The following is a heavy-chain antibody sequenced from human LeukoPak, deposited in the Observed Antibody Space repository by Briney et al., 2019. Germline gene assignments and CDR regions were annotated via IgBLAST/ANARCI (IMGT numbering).Heavy chain of an antibody. CDR2: ISWNGSSI. D-gene: IGHD3-22*01. CDR1: GFTFDDYA. V-gene: IGHV3-9*01. J-gene: IGHJ4*02. Sequence: GGSLRLSCAASGFTFDDYAMHWVRQAPGKGLEWVSGISWNGSSIGYADSVKGLFTISRDNAKNSLYLQMNSLRAEDTALYYCAKDRISYYDSSGYYYEGGFDYWGQGTLVTVSS. CDR3: AKDRISYYDSSGYYYEGGFDY.